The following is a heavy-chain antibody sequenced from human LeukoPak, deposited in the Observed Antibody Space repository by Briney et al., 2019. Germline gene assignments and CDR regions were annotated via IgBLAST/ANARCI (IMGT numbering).Heavy chain of an antibody. D-gene: IGHD3-10*01. CDR1: GFTFSSYG. CDR2: ISYDGSNK. J-gene: IGHJ4*02. V-gene: IGHV3-30*03. CDR3: ASGTLGEGDY. Sequence: PGRSLRLSCAASGFTFSSYGMHWVRQAPGKGLEWVAVISYDGSNKYYADSVKGRFTISRDNAKNSLYLQMNSLRAEDTAVYYCASGTLGEGDYWGQGTLVTVSS.